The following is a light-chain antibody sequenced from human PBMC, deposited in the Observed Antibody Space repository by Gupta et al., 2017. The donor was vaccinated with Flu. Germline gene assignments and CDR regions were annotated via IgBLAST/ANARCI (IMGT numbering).Light chain of an antibody. V-gene: IGLV3-10*01. CDR1: ALPKKF. CDR3: YSTDSSGNHSVV. Sequence: TCSGDALPKKFAYWYQQKSGQAPVLVIFENTKRPSGIPERFSGSSSGTMATLTISGAQVEDEADYYCYSTDSSGNHSVVLGGGTKLTVL. J-gene: IGLJ2*01. CDR2: ENT.